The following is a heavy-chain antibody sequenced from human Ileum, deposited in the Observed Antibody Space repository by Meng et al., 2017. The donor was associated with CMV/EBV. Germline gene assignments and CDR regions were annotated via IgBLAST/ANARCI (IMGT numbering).Heavy chain of an antibody. CDR2: ISWNSGTI. CDR1: GFTFDDYA. J-gene: IGHJ6*02. V-gene: IGHV3-9*01. D-gene: IGHD6-6*01. Sequence: GGSLRLSCAASGFTFDDYAMHWVRQAPGKGLEWVSGISWNSGTIGYADSVKGRFTISRDNAKNSLYLQMNSLRPEDTALYYCSKDKVGGYSSSGRPYYYGMDVWGQGTTVTVSS. CDR3: SKDKVGGYSSSGRPYYYGMDV.